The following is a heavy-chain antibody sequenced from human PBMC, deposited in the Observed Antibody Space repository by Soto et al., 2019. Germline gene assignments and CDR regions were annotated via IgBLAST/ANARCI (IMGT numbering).Heavy chain of an antibody. V-gene: IGHV1-69*13. J-gene: IGHJ4*02. Sequence: SVKVSCKASGGTFSSYAISWVRQAPGQGLEWMGGIIPIFGTANYAQKFQGRVTITADESTSTAYMELSSLRSEDTAVYYYARAEWRNYYDSSGYSFDYWGQGTLVTVSS. CDR2: IIPIFGTA. CDR1: GGTFSSYA. D-gene: IGHD3-22*01. CDR3: ARAEWRNYYDSSGYSFDY.